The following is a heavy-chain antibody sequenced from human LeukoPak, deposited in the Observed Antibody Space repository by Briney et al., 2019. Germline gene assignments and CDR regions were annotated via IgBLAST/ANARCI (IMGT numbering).Heavy chain of an antibody. V-gene: IGHV1-69*05. CDR2: IFPIFGTA. J-gene: IGHJ4*02. CDR3: ARESTPMIVFDY. CDR1: GGTFSSYA. D-gene: IGHD3-22*01. Sequence: ASVKVSCKASGGTFSSYAISWVRQAPGQGLEWMGRIFPIFGTANYAQKFQGRVTITTDESTSTAYMELSSLRSEDTAVYYCARESTPMIVFDYWGQGTLVTVSS.